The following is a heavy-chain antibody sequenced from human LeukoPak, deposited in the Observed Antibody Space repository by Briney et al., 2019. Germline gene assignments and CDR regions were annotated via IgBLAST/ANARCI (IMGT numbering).Heavy chain of an antibody. CDR3: AKAGYGSSTSCLHGLYDY. J-gene: IGHJ4*02. Sequence: GGSLRLSCVVSGFTFNNYAMSWVRQAPGKGLEWVSAISGSGGSTYYADSVKGRFTISRDNSKNTLYVQMNSLRAEDTAVYYCAKAGYGSSTSCLHGLYDYWGQGTLVTVSS. CDR2: ISGSGGST. V-gene: IGHV3-23*01. D-gene: IGHD2-2*01. CDR1: GFTFNNYA.